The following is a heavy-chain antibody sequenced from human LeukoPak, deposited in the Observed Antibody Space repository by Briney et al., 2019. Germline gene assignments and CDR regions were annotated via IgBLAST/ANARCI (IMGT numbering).Heavy chain of an antibody. CDR3: ARGVPYDSWSGPHYSDY. V-gene: IGHV3-7*01. CDR1: RFTLSTYW. CDR2: IKQDGSQE. D-gene: IGHD3-3*01. J-gene: IGHJ4*02. Sequence: EGSLRLSCAASRFTLSTYWMSWVRQAPGKGLEWVAHIKQDGSQEYYVDSVKGRFTISRDSAKNSLYLQMNSLRAEDTAVYYCARGVPYDSWSGPHYSDYWGQGTPVTVSS.